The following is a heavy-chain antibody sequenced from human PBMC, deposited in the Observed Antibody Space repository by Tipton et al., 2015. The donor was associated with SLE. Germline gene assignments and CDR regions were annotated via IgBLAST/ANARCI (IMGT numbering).Heavy chain of an antibody. D-gene: IGHD2-15*01. CDR3: ARGAGSSGDFDY. CDR1: GGSISSSSYY. Sequence: TLSLTCTVSGGSISSSSYYRGWIRQPPGKGLEWIGSIYYSGSTYYNPSLKSRVTISVDTSKNQFSLKLSSVTAADTAVYYCARGAGSSGDFDYWGQGTLVTVSS. J-gene: IGHJ4*02. CDR2: IYYSGST. V-gene: IGHV4-39*07.